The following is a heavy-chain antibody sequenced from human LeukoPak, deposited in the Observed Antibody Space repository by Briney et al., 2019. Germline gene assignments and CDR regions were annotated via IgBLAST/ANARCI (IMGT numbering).Heavy chain of an antibody. V-gene: IGHV4-34*01. CDR2: INHSGST. CDR1: EFTFSNAW. J-gene: IGHJ4*02. D-gene: IGHD3-3*01. CDR3: ARGDRVLDY. Sequence: KPGGSLRLSCAASEFTFSNAWMNWVRQPPGKGLEWIGEINHSGSTNYNPSLKSRVTISVDTSKNQFSLKLSSVTAADTAVYYCARGDRVLDYWGQGTLVTVSS.